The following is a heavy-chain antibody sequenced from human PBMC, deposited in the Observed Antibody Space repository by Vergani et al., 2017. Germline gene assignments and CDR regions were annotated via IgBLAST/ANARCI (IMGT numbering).Heavy chain of an antibody. CDR3: ATDRGRSYYYGSGSDRYFDY. CDR2: FDPEDGET. D-gene: IGHD3-10*01. CDR1: GYTLTELS. J-gene: IGHJ4*02. V-gene: IGHV1-24*01. Sequence: QVQLVPSGAEVKKPGASVKVSCKVSGYTLTELSMHWVRQAPGKGLEWMGGFDPEDGETIYAQKFQGRVTMTEDTSTDTAYMELSSLRSEDTAVYYCATDRGRSYYYGSGSDRYFDYWGQGTLVTVSS.